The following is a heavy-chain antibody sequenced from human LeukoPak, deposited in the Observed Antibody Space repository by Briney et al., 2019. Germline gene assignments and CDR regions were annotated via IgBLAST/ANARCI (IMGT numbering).Heavy chain of an antibody. J-gene: IGHJ3*02. CDR2: IRYDGSNK. Sequence: GGSLRLSCAASGFTFSSYGMHWVRQAPGKELEWVAFIRYDGSNKYYADSVKGRFTISRDNSKNTLYLQMNSLSAGDTAVYYCATNIVGATKLDAFDIWGQGTMVTVSS. D-gene: IGHD1-26*01. V-gene: IGHV3-30*02. CDR3: ATNIVGATKLDAFDI. CDR1: GFTFSSYG.